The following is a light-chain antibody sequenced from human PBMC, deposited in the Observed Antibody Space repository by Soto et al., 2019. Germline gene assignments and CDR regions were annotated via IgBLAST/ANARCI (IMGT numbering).Light chain of an antibody. J-gene: IGKJ2*01. CDR1: QSVSSSY. V-gene: IGKV3-20*01. CDR3: QQYGSSPPYT. Sequence: DIVLTQSPGTLSLSPGERVTLSCRASQSVSSSYLAWYQQKPGQAPRLLIYGASSRATGIPDRFSGSGSGTDFTLTISRLEPEDFLVYYCQQYGSSPPYTFGQGTKLEIK. CDR2: GAS.